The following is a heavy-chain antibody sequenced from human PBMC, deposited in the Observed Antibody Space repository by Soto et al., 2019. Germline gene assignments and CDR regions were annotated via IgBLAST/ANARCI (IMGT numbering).Heavy chain of an antibody. CDR3: ARINPNGEYYFYYYGMDV. CDR2: IYSGGST. D-gene: IGHD3-10*01. CDR1: GFTVSSNY. J-gene: IGHJ6*02. V-gene: IGHV3-53*01. Sequence: GGSLRLSCAASGFTVSSNYMSWVRQAPGKGLEWVSVIYSGGSTHYADSVKARFTISRDKSKNTLYLQMNSLRAEDTAVYYCARINPNGEYYFYYYGMDVWGQGTTVTVSS.